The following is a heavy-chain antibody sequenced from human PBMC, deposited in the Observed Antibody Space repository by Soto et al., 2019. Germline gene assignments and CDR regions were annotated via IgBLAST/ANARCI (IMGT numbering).Heavy chain of an antibody. D-gene: IGHD2-2*01. Sequence: ASVKVSCKASGYTFTGYYMHWVRQAPGQGLEWMGWINPSSGGTNYAQKFQGRVTMTRDTSISTDYMELSRLRSDDTAVYYCARVKETDPALGMDVWGQGTKVTVSS. CDR2: INPSSGGT. V-gene: IGHV1-2*02. CDR1: GYTFTGYY. CDR3: ARVKETDPALGMDV. J-gene: IGHJ6*02.